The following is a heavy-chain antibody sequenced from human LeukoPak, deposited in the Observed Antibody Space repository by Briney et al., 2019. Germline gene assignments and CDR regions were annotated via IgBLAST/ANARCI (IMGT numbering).Heavy chain of an antibody. CDR2: INHSGST. D-gene: IGHD2-2*01. Sequence: PSETLSLTCAVYGGSFGGYYWSWIRQPPGKGLEWIGEINHSGSTNYNPSLKSRVTISVDTSKNQFSLKLSSVTAADTAVYYCARGYCSSTSCFGDYWGQGTLVTVSS. CDR1: GGSFGGYY. CDR3: ARGYCSSTSCFGDY. V-gene: IGHV4-34*01. J-gene: IGHJ4*02.